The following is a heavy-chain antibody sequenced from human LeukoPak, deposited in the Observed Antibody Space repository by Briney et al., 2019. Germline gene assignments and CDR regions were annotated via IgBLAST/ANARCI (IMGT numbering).Heavy chain of an antibody. Sequence: GGSLRLSCAASGFTFSSYGMHWVRQAPGKGLEWVAVISYDGSKKYYADSVKGRFTISRDNSKNTLYLQMNSLRAEDTAVYYCAKRKASYSYGHCFDYWGQGTLVTVSS. CDR3: AKRKASYSYGHCFDY. CDR2: ISYDGSKK. CDR1: GFTFSSYG. V-gene: IGHV3-30*18. J-gene: IGHJ4*02. D-gene: IGHD5-18*01.